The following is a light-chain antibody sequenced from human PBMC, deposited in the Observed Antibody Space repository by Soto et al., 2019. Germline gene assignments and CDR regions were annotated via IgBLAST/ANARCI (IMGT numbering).Light chain of an antibody. CDR2: GAS. CDR3: QQYNNWPLT. CDR1: HRVSSY. J-gene: IGKJ4*01. Sequence: EIVMTQSPATLSVSPGERATLSCRARHRVSSYLAWYQQRTGQAPRLLIYGASTRATGIPARFSGSASGTEFTLTISSLQSEDFAIYYCQQYNNWPLTFGGGTKVEIK. V-gene: IGKV3-15*01.